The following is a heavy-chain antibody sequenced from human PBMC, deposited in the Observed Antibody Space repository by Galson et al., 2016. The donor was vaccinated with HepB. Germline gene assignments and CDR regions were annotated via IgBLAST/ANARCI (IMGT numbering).Heavy chain of an antibody. V-gene: IGHV3-23*01. CDR3: TKSVRGWFFDY. CDR1: GFTFSNYA. D-gene: IGHD6-19*01. J-gene: IGHJ4*02. CDR2: IRGNNGSA. Sequence: SLRLSCAASGFTFSNYAISWVRQAPGRGLEWVSSIRGNNGSAYYADSVKGRFAISRDNSKNSLYLQMNGLRAEDTAVYYCTKSVRGWFFDYWGQGTLVTVSS.